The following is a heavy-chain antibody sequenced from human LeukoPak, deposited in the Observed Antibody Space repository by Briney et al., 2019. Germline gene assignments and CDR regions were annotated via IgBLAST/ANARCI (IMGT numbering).Heavy chain of an antibody. D-gene: IGHD6-13*01. CDR2: ISSNGDRT. CDR1: GITFSSYS. Sequence: GGSLRLSCAASGITFSSYSMHWVRQAPGKGLEYVSAISSNGDRTFYANSVKGRFTISRDNSKNTLFLQMGSLRAEDTAVYYCVRLTAAGRRTDFDYWGQGTLVTVSS. J-gene: IGHJ4*02. CDR3: VRLTAAGRRTDFDY. V-gene: IGHV3-64*01.